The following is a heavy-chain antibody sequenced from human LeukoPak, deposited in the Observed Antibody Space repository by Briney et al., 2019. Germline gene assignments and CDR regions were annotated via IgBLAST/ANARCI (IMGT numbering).Heavy chain of an antibody. V-gene: IGHV4-31*03. J-gene: IGHJ4*02. CDR1: GGSISSGGYY. D-gene: IGHD3-22*01. CDR3: ASYDSSGYYYGLDY. CDR2: IYYSGGT. Sequence: PSQTLSLTCTVSGGSISSGGYYWSWIRQHPGKGLEWIGYIYYSGGTYYNPSLKSRVTISVDTSKNQFSLKLSSVTAADTAVYYCASYDSSGYYYGLDYWGQGTLVTVSS.